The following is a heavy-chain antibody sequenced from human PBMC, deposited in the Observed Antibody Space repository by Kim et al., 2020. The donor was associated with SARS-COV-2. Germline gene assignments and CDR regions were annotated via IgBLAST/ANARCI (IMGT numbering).Heavy chain of an antibody. J-gene: IGHJ4*02. D-gene: IGHD5-12*01. V-gene: IGHV4-34*01. CDR3: ARGRDGYSGTNY. CDR1: GGSFSGYY. Sequence: SETLSLTCAVYGGSFSGYYWSWIRQPPGKGLEWIGEINHSGSTNYNPSLKSRVTISVDTSKNQFSLKLSSVPAADTAVYYCARGRDGYSGTNYWGQGTLATVSS. CDR2: INHSGST.